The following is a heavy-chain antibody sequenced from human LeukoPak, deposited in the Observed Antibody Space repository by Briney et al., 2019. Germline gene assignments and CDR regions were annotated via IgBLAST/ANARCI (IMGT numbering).Heavy chain of an antibody. CDR1: GYTFTGYY. CDR2: INPNSGDT. D-gene: IGHD3-22*01. V-gene: IGHV1-2*02. CDR3: AREEYLPYYYDSSGPTPPFDY. Sequence: ASVKVSCKASGYTFTGYYMHWVRQAPGQGLEWMGWINPNSGDTNYAQKFQGRVTMTRDTSISTACMELSRLRSDDTAVYYCAREEYLPYYYDSSGPTPPFDYWGQETLVTVSS. J-gene: IGHJ4*02.